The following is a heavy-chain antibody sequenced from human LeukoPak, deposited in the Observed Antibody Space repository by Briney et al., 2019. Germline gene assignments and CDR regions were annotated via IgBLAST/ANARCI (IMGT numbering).Heavy chain of an antibody. V-gene: IGHV3-23*01. CDR1: GGSFSGYY. J-gene: IGHJ5*02. D-gene: IGHD3-3*01. CDR2: ISGSGGST. CDR3: AKLVPSDDFWSGYLGWFDP. Sequence: PSETLSLTCAVYGGSFSGYYWSWIRQPPGKGLEWVSAISGSGGSTYYADSVKGRFTISRDNSKNTLYLQMNSLRAEDTAVYYCAKLVPSDDFWSGYLGWFDPWGQGTLVTVSS.